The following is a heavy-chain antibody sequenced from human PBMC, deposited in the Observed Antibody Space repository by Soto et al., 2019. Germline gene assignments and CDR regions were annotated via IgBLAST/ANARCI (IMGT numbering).Heavy chain of an antibody. CDR1: GFTFSSYA. D-gene: IGHD3-22*01. CDR3: ARVPSPGSSGLYYFDY. CDR2: ISYDGSNK. J-gene: IGHJ4*02. V-gene: IGHV3-30-3*01. Sequence: GGSLRLSCAASGFTFSSYAMHWVRQAPGKGLEWVAVISYDGSNKYYADSVKGRFTISRDNSKNTLYLQMNSLRAEDTAVYYCARVPSPGSSGLYYFDYWGQGTLVTVSS.